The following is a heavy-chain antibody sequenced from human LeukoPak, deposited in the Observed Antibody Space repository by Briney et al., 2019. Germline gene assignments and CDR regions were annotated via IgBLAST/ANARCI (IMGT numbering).Heavy chain of an antibody. CDR2: ISGSGGST. CDR1: GFTFSIYA. J-gene: IGHJ3*02. V-gene: IGHV3-23*01. D-gene: IGHD6-19*01. CDR3: AKEGSSGWYAFDI. Sequence: PGGSLRLSCSGSGFTFSIYAMSWVRQAPGKGLEWVSAISGSGGSTYYADSVKGRFTISRDNSKNTLYLQMNSLRAEDTAVYYCAKEGSSGWYAFDIWGQGTMVTVSS.